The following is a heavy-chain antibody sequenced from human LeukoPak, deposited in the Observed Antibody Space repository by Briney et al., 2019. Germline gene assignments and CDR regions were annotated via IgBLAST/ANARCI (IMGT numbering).Heavy chain of an antibody. CDR3: ARVSFQAFDI. CDR2: INPSGGGT. Sequence: APVKVSCKASGYTFTYYYIHWVRQAPGQGLEWMGVINPSGGGTMYAQKFQGRVTMTRDTSTSTVYMELSSLRPEETAVYYCARVSFQAFDIWGQGTMVTVSS. D-gene: IGHD3-3*02. V-gene: IGHV1-46*01. CDR1: GYTFTYYY. J-gene: IGHJ3*02.